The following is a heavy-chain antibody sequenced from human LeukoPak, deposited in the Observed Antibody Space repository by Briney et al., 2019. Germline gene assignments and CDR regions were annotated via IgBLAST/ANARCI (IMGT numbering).Heavy chain of an antibody. CDR1: GFTFSSYW. V-gene: IGHV3-7*04. J-gene: IGHJ4*02. CDR2: IKQDGSEK. Sequence: PGGSLRLSCAASGFTFSSYWMSWVRQAPGKGLEWVANIKQDGSEKYYVDSVKGRFTISRDNAKNSLYLKMNSLRAEDTAVYYCAREVNDSSGYYLSDYWGQGTLVTVSS. D-gene: IGHD3-22*01. CDR3: AREVNDSSGYYLSDY.